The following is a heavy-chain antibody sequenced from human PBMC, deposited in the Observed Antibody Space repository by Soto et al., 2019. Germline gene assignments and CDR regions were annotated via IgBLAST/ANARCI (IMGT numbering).Heavy chain of an antibody. CDR1: GYTFTSYA. J-gene: IGHJ6*02. CDR3: AREEYSNHYYYYGMDV. CDR2: INAGNGNT. D-gene: IGHD6-6*01. Sequence: ASVKVSCQASGYTFTSYAMHWVRQAPGQRLEWMGWINAGNGNTKYSQKFQGRVTITRDTSASTAYMELSSLRSEDTAVYYCAREEYSNHYYYYGMDVWGQGTTVTVS. V-gene: IGHV1-3*01.